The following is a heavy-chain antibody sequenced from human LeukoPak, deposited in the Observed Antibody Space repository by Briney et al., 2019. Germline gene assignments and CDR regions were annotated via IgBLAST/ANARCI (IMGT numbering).Heavy chain of an antibody. Sequence: GGSLRLSCAASGFTLSRYWMSWVRQAPGKGLEWVANIKHDGSEKYYVDSVKGRFTISRDNAKNSLYLQMNSLRGEDTAVYYCAKSNYFDSGGYYFFDYWGQGTLVTVSS. J-gene: IGHJ4*02. CDR1: GFTLSRYW. V-gene: IGHV3-7*05. CDR2: IKHDGSEK. CDR3: AKSNYFDSGGYYFFDY. D-gene: IGHD3-22*01.